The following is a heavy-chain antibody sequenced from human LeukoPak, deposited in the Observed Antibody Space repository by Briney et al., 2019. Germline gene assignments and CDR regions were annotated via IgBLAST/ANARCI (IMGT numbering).Heavy chain of an antibody. CDR3: ARADSSTWHDAFDI. CDR2: ISDGGSFT. D-gene: IGHD6-13*01. Sequence: PGGTLRLSCAASGFTFSDYGMTWVRQAPGKGLEWVSTISDGGSFTYYADSVKGRFTISRDNSKNTLYLQMNSLRAEDTAVYYCARADSSTWHDAFDIWGQGKMVTVSS. J-gene: IGHJ3*02. CDR1: GFTFSDYG. V-gene: IGHV3-23*01.